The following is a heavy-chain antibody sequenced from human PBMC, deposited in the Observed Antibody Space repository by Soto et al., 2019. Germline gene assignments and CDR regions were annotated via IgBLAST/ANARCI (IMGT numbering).Heavy chain of an antibody. CDR2: VSHDGRNT. CDR3: AKGGRQWLVTSDFNY. D-gene: IGHD6-19*01. CDR1: GFTFSDYA. Sequence: VQLVESGGGVVQPGRSLRLSCAASGFTFSDYAMHWVRQAPGKGLEWVAVVSHDGRNTHYADSVKGRFTISRDSSKNTVSVEMTSLRAEARAVYYCAKGGRQWLVTSDFNYWGQGALVTVSS. J-gene: IGHJ4*02. V-gene: IGHV3-30*18.